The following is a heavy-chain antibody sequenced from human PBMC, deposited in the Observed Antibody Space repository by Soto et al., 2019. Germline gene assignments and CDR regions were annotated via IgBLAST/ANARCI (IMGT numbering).Heavy chain of an antibody. Sequence: GGSLRLSCTASGFTFSDFYMGWLRQAPGKGLEWLSYINNGGTTIYYADSVKGRFTISRDNAKNSVYLQMNSLRAEDTAVYYCARDSVADLNVWGQGTLVTVSS. CDR2: INNGGTTI. J-gene: IGHJ4*02. CDR3: ARDSVADLNV. V-gene: IGHV3-11*04. CDR1: GFTFSDFY. D-gene: IGHD6-19*01.